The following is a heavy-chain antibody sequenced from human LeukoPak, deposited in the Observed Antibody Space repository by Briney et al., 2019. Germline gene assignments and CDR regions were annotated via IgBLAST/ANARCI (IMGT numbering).Heavy chain of an antibody. CDR2: ISSNGNTI. CDR3: ARFGRGYSYGSDY. V-gene: IGHV3-11*01. J-gene: IGHJ4*02. Sequence: GGSLTLSCAASGFTFSDYYMSWIRQAPGKGLEWVSYISSNGNTIYYADSVKGRFTISRDNAKNSLYVQMDSLRAEDTAVYYCARFGRGYSYGSDYWGQGTLVTVSS. CDR1: GFTFSDYY. D-gene: IGHD5-18*01.